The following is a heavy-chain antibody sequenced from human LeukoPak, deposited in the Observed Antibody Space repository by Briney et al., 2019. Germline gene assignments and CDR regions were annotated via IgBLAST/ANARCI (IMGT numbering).Heavy chain of an antibody. CDR1: GFTFNNYV. D-gene: IGHD3-9*01. CDR2: ISASAAMT. CDR3: ARGADSGYSSDN. V-gene: IGHV3-23*01. Sequence: GGSLRLSCEASGFTFNNYVMTWVRQAPGKGLEWVSSISASAAMTYYADSVKGRFTVSRDNAKNTLYLQMNSLRAEDTAVYYCARGADSGYSSDNWGQGTLVTVSS. J-gene: IGHJ4*02.